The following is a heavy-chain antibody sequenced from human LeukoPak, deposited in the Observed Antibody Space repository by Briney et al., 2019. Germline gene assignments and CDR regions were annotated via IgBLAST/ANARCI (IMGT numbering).Heavy chain of an antibody. CDR1: GYTFTSFG. Sequence: ASVKVSCKASGYTFTSFGITWVRQAPGQGLEWMGWISAYNGNTNYTPKLQGRVTMTTDTSTSTAYMELRSLRSDDTAVYYCASEVSAAGTVFDYWGHGTLVTVSS. CDR3: ASEVSAAGTVFDY. J-gene: IGHJ4*01. V-gene: IGHV1-18*01. D-gene: IGHD6-13*01. CDR2: ISAYNGNT.